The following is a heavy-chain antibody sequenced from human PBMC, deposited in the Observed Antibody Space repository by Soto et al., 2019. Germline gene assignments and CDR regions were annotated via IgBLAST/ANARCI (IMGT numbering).Heavy chain of an antibody. CDR3: ARSLTYYIDY. Sequence: GGSLRLSCAASGFTFSSYSMNWVRQAPGKGLEWVAVISFDGTSEDYGGSVKGRFTISRDNSKNTLYLQMNSLRPEDTAVYYCARSLTYYIDYWGQGTLVTVSS. CDR2: ISFDGTSE. CDR1: GFTFSSYS. V-gene: IGHV3-30*03. D-gene: IGHD6-6*01. J-gene: IGHJ4*02.